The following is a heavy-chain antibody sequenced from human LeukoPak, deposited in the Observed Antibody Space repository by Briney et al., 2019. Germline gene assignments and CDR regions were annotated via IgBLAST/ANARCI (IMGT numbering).Heavy chain of an antibody. CDR2: ISKDGSIK. J-gene: IGHJ4*02. CDR1: GFSFTTYT. CDR3: ARDGSARDSSKWYPFFDY. Sequence: GRSLRLSCATSGFSFTTYTMHWVRQAPGKGLEWVAVISKDGSIKYYADSVRGRFNISRDNSKNTLYLQMNSLRAEDTAVYYCARDGSARDSSKWYPFFDYWGQGTLVTVS. D-gene: IGHD6-13*01. V-gene: IGHV3-30-3*01.